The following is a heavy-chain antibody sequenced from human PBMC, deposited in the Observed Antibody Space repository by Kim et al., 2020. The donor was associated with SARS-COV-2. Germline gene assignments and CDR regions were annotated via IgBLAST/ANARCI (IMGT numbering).Heavy chain of an antibody. D-gene: IGHD5-12*01. CDR1: GFTFGDYT. V-gene: IGHV3-49*04. CDR3: TKNHSRRYSGYDYDYYYGMDV. CDR2: ITSIAYGGTT. J-gene: IGHJ6*02. Sequence: GGSLRLSCTASGFTFGDYTMSWVRQAPGKGREWVGFITSIAYGGTTEYAASVKGRFTISRDYSKSIAYLQMNSLKTEDRAMYYCTKNHSRRYSGYDYDYYYGMDVWGQGSTVTVS.